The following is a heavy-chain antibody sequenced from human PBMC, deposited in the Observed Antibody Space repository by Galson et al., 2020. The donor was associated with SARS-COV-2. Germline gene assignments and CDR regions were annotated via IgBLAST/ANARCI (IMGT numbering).Heavy chain of an antibody. D-gene: IGHD1-7*01. V-gene: IGHV3-49*04. CDR3: TRDSLDLRVLSADMGYYFYMDV. Sequence: GESLKISCTASGFIFGDYAMNWVRQAPGKGLEWVGFIKSKAYGGTVEYAASVRGRFTISRDDSQGIAFLQMSSLKSEDTAVYYCTRDSLDLRVLSADMGYYFYMDVWGKGTTVTVSS. CDR2: IKSKAYGGTV. J-gene: IGHJ6*03. CDR1: GFIFGDYA.